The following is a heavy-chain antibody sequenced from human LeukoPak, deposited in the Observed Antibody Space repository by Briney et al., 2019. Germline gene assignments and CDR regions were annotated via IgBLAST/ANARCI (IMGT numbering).Heavy chain of an antibody. D-gene: IGHD2-21*02. J-gene: IGHJ2*01. Sequence: ALEKVSCKASGYTFSGYYIHWVRQAPGQGLEWMGWINPNSGGTNYAQKFQGRVTMTRDTSISTAYMELSWLTSDDTAVYYCARDQGVVTSIFSLGYFDLWGRGTLVTVSS. CDR3: ARDQGVVTSIFSLGYFDL. CDR1: GYTFSGYY. V-gene: IGHV1-2*02. CDR2: INPNSGGT.